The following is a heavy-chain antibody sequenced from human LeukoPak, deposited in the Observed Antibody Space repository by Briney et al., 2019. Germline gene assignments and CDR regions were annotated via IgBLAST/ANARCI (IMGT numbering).Heavy chain of an antibody. V-gene: IGHV4-61*10. CDR1: GGSISSGSYC. CDR2: IYSSGST. Sequence: SETLSLTCTVSGGSISSGSYCWSWIRQPAGKGLEWIGHIYSSGSTNYNPSLKSRVTISVDTSKNQFSLKLSSVTAADTAVYYCAKGGWWFDPWGQGTLVTVSS. CDR3: AKGGWWFDP. J-gene: IGHJ5*02.